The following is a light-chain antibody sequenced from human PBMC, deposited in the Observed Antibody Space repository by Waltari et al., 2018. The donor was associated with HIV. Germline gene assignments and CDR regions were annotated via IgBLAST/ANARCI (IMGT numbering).Light chain of an antibody. CDR2: NVS. J-gene: IGLJ2*01. CDR1: SSDVGSYNY. V-gene: IGLV2-11*01. CDR3: SSNAGTSNFVL. Sequence: QSALTQPRSVSESPGQSVTISCTGTSSDVGSYNYVSWYQQHPRRAPKFIIYNVSERPSGVPDRFSGSKSGNTASLTISGLQAEDEADYYCSSNAGTSNFVLFGGGTKLTVL.